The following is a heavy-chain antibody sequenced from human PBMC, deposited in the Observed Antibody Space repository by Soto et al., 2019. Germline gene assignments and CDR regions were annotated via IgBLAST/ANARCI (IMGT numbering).Heavy chain of an antibody. D-gene: IGHD3-10*01. J-gene: IGHJ4*02. Sequence: PGGSLRLSCAASGFTFSSYGMHWVRQAPGKGLEWVAVIWYDGSNKYYADSVKGRFTISRDNSKNTLYLQMNSLRAEDTAVYYCEGSGSYYNEGIYWGQGTLVTVSS. V-gene: IGHV3-30*02. CDR3: EGSGSYYNEGIY. CDR1: GFTFSSYG. CDR2: IWYDGSNK.